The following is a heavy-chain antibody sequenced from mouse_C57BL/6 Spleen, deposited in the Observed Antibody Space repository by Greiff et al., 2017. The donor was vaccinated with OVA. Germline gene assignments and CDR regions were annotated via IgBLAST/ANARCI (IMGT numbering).Heavy chain of an antibody. CDR2: ISSGSSTI. CDR3: VATVEVPHFDY. Sequence: DVKLQESGGGLVKPGGSLKLSCAASGFTFSDYGMHWVRQAPEKGLEWVAYISSGSSTIYYADTVKGRFTISRDNAKNTLFLQMTSLRSEDTAMYYCVATVEVPHFDYWGQGTTLTVSS. V-gene: IGHV5-17*01. D-gene: IGHD1-1*01. CDR1: GFTFSDYG. J-gene: IGHJ2*01.